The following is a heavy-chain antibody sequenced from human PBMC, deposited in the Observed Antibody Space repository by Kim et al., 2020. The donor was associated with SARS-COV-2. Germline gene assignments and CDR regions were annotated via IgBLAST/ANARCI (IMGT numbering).Heavy chain of an antibody. CDR2: IYPGDSDT. J-gene: IGHJ5*02. V-gene: IGHV5-51*01. Sequence: GESLKISCKGSGYSFTSYWIGWVRQMPGKGLEWMGIIYPGDSDTRYSPSFQGQVTISADKSISTAYLQWSSLKASDTAMYYCARLGGYCSGGSCSKIQYNWFDPWGQGTLVTVSS. D-gene: IGHD2-15*01. CDR1: GYSFTSYW. CDR3: ARLGGYCSGGSCSKIQYNWFDP.